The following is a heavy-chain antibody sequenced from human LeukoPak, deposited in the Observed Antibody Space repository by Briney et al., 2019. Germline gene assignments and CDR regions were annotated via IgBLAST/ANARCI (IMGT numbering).Heavy chain of an antibody. CDR3: ATGVRAIPIYY. D-gene: IGHD2-21*01. V-gene: IGHV1-69*16. CDR1: GCSFSSST. Sequence: GASVKVSCKASGCSFSSSTLSWVRQAPGKGPEWMGGILPILGSATYAQKFQGRVTITTDESTNTAYMELRSLRSDDTAVFYCATGVRAIPIYYWGQGTLVTVSS. J-gene: IGHJ4*02. CDR2: ILPILGSA.